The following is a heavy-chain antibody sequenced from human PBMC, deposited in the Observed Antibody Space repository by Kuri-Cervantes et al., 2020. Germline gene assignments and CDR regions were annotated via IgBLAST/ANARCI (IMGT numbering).Heavy chain of an antibody. CDR3: ARDRSGWYRYAFDI. J-gene: IGHJ3*02. V-gene: IGHV3-9*01. Sequence: SLKISCAASGFTFDDYAMHWVRQAPGKGLEWVSGISWNSGSIGYADSVKGRFTISRDNAKNSLYLQMNSLRAEDTALYYCARDRSGWYRYAFDIWGQGTMVTVSS. CDR1: GFTFDDYA. D-gene: IGHD6-19*01. CDR2: ISWNSGSI.